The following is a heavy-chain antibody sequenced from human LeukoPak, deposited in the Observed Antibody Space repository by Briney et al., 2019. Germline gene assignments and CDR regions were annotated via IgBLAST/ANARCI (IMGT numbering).Heavy chain of an antibody. CDR1: GFTFSDYY. CDR3: ARDEDDIVVVPAAMG. CDR2: ISSSGSTI. D-gene: IGHD2-2*01. J-gene: IGHJ4*02. V-gene: IGHV3-11*04. Sequence: PGGSLRLSCAASGFTFSDYYMSWIRQAPGKGLEWVSYISSSGSTIYYADSVKGRFTISRDNAKNSLYLQMNSLRAEDTAVYYCARDEDDIVVVPAAMGWGQGTLVTVSS.